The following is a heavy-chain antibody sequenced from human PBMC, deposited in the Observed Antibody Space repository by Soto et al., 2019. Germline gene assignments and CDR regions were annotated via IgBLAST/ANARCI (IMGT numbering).Heavy chain of an antibody. CDR2: INPNSGGT. V-gene: IGHV1-2*02. Sequence: ASVKVSCKASEYTFTGYYMHWVRQAPGQGLEWMGWINPNSGGTNYAQKFQGRVTMTRDTSISTAYMELSRLRSDDTAVYYCATSIRYFDWTLDYWGQGTLVTVSS. J-gene: IGHJ4*02. D-gene: IGHD3-9*01. CDR1: EYTFTGYY. CDR3: ATSIRYFDWTLDY.